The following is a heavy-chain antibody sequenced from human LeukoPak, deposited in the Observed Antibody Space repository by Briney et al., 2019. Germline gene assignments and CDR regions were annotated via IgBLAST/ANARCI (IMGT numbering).Heavy chain of an antibody. V-gene: IGHV7-4-1*02. CDR2: INTNTGNP. D-gene: IGHD3-22*01. CDR1: GYTFTNYA. CDR3: ARDPNHYYDSSGYYGDY. Sequence: GASVKISRKASGYTFTNYAMNWVRQAPGQGLEWMGWINTNTGNPAYAQGFTGRFVFSLDTSVSTAYLQISSLKAEDTAVYYCARDPNHYYDSSGYYGDYWGQGTLVTVSS. J-gene: IGHJ4*02.